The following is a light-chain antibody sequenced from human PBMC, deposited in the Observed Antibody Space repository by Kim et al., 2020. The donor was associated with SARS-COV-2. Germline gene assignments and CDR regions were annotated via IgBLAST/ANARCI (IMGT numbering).Light chain of an antibody. CDR3: CSYAGSYTV. CDR1: SNDVGGYNY. J-gene: IGLJ2*01. CDR2: DVS. V-gene: IGLV2-11*01. Sequence: QSALTQPRSVSGSPGQSVTISCTGTSNDVGGYNYVSWYQQHPGKAPKLMIYDVSNRPSGVPDRLSGSKSGNTASLTISGLQPEDEADYYCCSYAGSYTVFGGGTQLTVL.